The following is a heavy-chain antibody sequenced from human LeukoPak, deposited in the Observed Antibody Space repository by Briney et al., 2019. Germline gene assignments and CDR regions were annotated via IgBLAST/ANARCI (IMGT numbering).Heavy chain of an antibody. Sequence: PSETLSLTCTVSGGSTSSYYWSWIRHPPGKGLEWVGYIYYSGSTNYNTSLKSRVTISVDTSKNQFSLKLSSVTAADTAVYYCARGDAHDYWGQGTLVTVSS. J-gene: IGHJ4*02. CDR2: IYYSGST. V-gene: IGHV4-59*01. CDR1: GGSTSSYY. CDR3: ARGDAHDY. D-gene: IGHD2-21*02.